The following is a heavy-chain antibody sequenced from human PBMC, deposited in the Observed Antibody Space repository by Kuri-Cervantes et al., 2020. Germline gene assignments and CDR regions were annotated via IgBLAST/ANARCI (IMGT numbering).Heavy chain of an antibody. J-gene: IGHJ6*02. CDR2: VHPSGST. D-gene: IGHD5-18*01. Sequence: LRLSCDVNGGSFSGYYWSWIRQPPRKGLEWIGEVHPSGSTNYNPSLNSRVTISVDTSKNQFSLKLSSVTAADTAVYYCARDRGGDTAMAYYYYGMDVWGQGTTVTVSS. CDR3: ARDRGGDTAMAYYYYGMDV. CDR1: GGSFSGYY. V-gene: IGHV4-34*09.